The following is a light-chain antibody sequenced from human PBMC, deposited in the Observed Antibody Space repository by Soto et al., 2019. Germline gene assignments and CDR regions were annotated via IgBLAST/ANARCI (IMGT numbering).Light chain of an antibody. Sequence: IQMTQSPSSLSASVGDRVTITCRASQSISSYLNWYQQKPGKAPKLLIYAASSLQSGVPSRFSGSGSGTDFTLTISSLQPEDFATYYCQQSYSTPMCTFGQGTKVDIK. J-gene: IGKJ2*02. CDR3: QQSYSTPMCT. CDR1: QSISSY. CDR2: AAS. V-gene: IGKV1-39*01.